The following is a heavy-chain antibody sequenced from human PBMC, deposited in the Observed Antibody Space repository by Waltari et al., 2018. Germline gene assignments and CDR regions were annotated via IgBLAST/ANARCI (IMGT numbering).Heavy chain of an antibody. CDR3: EHRHGGPWLQCAGAFDI. J-gene: IGHJ3*02. CDR2: IDWNDDK. V-gene: IGHV2-5*01. Sequence: QLTLKESGPTLVKPTQTLPLTCTFSGFSLSTSVVGVGWIRQPPRKALEWLALIDWNDDKRYSPYLKSRLTITKDTSKNQVVLTMTNMDPVDTATYYCEHRHGGPWLQCAGAFDIWGQGTMVTVSS. D-gene: IGHD5-12*01. CDR1: GFSLSTSVVG.